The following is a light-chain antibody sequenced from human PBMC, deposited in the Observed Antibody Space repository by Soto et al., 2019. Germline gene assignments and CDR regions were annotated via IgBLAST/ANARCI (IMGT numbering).Light chain of an antibody. CDR3: QQYGRSPPWT. Sequence: EIVLTQSPGTLSLSPGERATLSCRASQSVSSSLAWYQQKPGQAPRLLIYGASSRATGIPDRFSGSGSGTDFTLTISRLEPEDFAVYYCQQYGRSPPWTFGQGTKVEI. CDR2: GAS. J-gene: IGKJ1*01. CDR1: QSVSSS. V-gene: IGKV3-20*01.